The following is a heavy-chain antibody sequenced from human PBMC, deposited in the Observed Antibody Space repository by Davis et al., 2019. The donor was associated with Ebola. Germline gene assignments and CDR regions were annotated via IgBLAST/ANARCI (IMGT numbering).Heavy chain of an antibody. CDR2: YYYTGST. D-gene: IGHD6-13*01. Sequence: MPSETLSLTCAVSGGFVSSGGYSWNWIRQPPGKGLEWIGYYYYTGSTYYNPSLKSRVTISVDTSKNQFSLKLSSVTAADTAVYYCARDDSSSWYNGMDVWGKGTTVTVSS. V-gene: IGHV4-61*08. J-gene: IGHJ6*04. CDR3: ARDDSSSWYNGMDV. CDR1: GGFVSSGGYS.